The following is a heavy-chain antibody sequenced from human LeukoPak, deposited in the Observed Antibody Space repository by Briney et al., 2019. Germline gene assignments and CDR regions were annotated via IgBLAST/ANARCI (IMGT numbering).Heavy chain of an antibody. J-gene: IGHJ4*02. Sequence: GGSLRLSCAASGFTFSSYAMSWVRQAPGKGLEWVSAISGSGGSTYYADSVKGRFTISRDNSKNTLHLQMNSLRAEDTAVYYCANNLRLNFDYWGQGTLVTVSS. CDR2: ISGSGGST. D-gene: IGHD3-3*01. CDR3: ANNLRLNFDY. CDR1: GFTFSSYA. V-gene: IGHV3-23*01.